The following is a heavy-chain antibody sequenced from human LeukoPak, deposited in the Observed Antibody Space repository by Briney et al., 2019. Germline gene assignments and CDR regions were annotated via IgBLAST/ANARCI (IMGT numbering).Heavy chain of an antibody. D-gene: IGHD6-19*01. CDR1: GFTFTNYG. CDR2: IWYDGSNK. J-gene: IGHJ5*02. Sequence: GGSLRLSCAASGFTFTNYGIHWVRQAPGKGLEWVAVIWYDGSNKYYADSVKGRFTISRDNSKNTMYLQMDSLRDEDTAVYYCSRAVKTGGGWYGDWFDPWGQGTLVTVSS. CDR3: SRAVKTGGGWYGDWFDP. V-gene: IGHV3-33*01.